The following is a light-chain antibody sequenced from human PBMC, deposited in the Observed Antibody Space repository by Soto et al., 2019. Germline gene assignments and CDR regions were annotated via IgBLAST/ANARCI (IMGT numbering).Light chain of an antibody. J-gene: IGKJ1*01. V-gene: IGKV3-20*01. CDR1: QTVSSDY. CDR3: QQYGNSPLT. Sequence: EIVLTQSPGTLSFSPGERATLSCRASQTVSSDYLAWYQQKPGQAPRLLIHVASSRATGIPDRFSGSGSGTDFTLTITRLEPEDFAVYYCQQYGNSPLTFGQGTRVKIK. CDR2: VAS.